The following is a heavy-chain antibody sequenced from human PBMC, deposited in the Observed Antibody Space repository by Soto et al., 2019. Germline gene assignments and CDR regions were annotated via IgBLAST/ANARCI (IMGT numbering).Heavy chain of an antibody. CDR3: ARDGDVNTGFGKDY. CDR2: IWHDGGNK. J-gene: IGHJ4*02. D-gene: IGHD3-16*01. Sequence: LRLSCAASGFTFNSYGMHWVRQAPGKGLEWVAFIWHDGGNKFYAESVKGRFTISRDNSKNTLYLQMTSLSAEGTAMYYCARDGDVNTGFGKDYWGQGTLVTVSS. V-gene: IGHV3-33*01. CDR1: GFTFNSYG.